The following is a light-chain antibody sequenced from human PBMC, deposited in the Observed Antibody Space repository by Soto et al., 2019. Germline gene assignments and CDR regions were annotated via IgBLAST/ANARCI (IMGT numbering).Light chain of an antibody. CDR1: SSDVGGYNY. CDR2: EVS. CDR3: SSHTSSSTPVV. J-gene: IGLJ2*01. Sequence: QSALTQPASVSGSPGQSITISCTGTSSDVGGYNYVSWYQQHPGKAPKLMIYEVSNRPSGVSNRFSGSKSGHTASLTISGLXXXXXXXYYCSSHTSSSTPVVFGGGTKL. V-gene: IGLV2-14*01.